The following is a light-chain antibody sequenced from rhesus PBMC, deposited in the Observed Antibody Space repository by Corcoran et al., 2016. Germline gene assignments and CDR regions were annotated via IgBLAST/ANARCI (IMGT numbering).Light chain of an antibody. V-gene: IGLV2-11*01. Sequence: QSAPTQSPSVSGSLGQSVTITCTGTVRDIGRFKYVSWYRQQPGTPATLLIYKDNGRPSGISDRFSGSKSGNTASLTISGLQTEDEADYYCHSYEATDTYIFGSGTRLTVL. J-gene: IGLJ1*01. CDR2: KDN. CDR1: VRDIGRFKY. CDR3: HSYEATDTYI.